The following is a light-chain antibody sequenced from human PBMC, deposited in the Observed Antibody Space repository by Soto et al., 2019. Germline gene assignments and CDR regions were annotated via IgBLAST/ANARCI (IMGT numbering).Light chain of an antibody. V-gene: IGKV3-11*01. Sequence: EIVLTQSPATLSLSPGERATLSCRASQSVRRYLAWYQQKPGQAPRLLVYDVSNRAAGIPTRFSGGGSGTDFTLTISNVEPEDFAVYYCQQRSDWPWTFGQGTKVDIK. J-gene: IGKJ1*01. CDR1: QSVRRY. CDR2: DVS. CDR3: QQRSDWPWT.